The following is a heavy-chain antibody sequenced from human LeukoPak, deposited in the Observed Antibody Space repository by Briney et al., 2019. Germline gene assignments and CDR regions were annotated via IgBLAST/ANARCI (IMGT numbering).Heavy chain of an antibody. Sequence: PGGSLRLSCAASGFTFSSYAMHWVRQAPGKGLEWVAVISYDGSNKYYADSVKGRFTISRDNSKNTLYLQMNSLRAEDTAVYYCARILAVAGPYYYYYYGMDVWGQGTTVTVSS. CDR2: ISYDGSNK. CDR1: GFTFSSYA. D-gene: IGHD6-19*01. CDR3: ARILAVAGPYYYYYYGMDV. J-gene: IGHJ6*02. V-gene: IGHV3-30-3*01.